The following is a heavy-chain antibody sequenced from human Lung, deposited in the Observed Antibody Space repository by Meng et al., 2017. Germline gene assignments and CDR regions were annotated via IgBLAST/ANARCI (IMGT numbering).Heavy chain of an antibody. CDR3: GRSDGYIRD. V-gene: IGHV3-74*01. CDR1: GFTFSTYW. CDR2: INTDGSST. J-gene: IGHJ4*02. D-gene: IGHD5-24*01. Sequence: EVQLVESGGGLVQPGGSLRLSCAASGFTFSTYWMHWARQAPGKGLVWLSHINTDGSSTNYADSVKGRFTISRDNAKNTLYLQMNSLRAEDTAVYYCGRSDGYIRDWGQGTLVTVSS.